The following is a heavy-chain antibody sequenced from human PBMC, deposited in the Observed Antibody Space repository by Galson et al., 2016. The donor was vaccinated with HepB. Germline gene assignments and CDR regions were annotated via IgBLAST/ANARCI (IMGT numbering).Heavy chain of an antibody. Sequence: SVKVSCKASGYTFTSYYMHWVRQAPGQGLEWMGIINPSGGSTSYAQKFQGRVTITRDTSTSTVYMELSSLRSEDTAVYYCARLAAAGDYFDYWGQGTLVTVSS. CDR2: INPSGGST. V-gene: IGHV1-46*01. D-gene: IGHD6-13*01. CDR3: ARLAAAGDYFDY. CDR1: GYTFTSYY. J-gene: IGHJ4*02.